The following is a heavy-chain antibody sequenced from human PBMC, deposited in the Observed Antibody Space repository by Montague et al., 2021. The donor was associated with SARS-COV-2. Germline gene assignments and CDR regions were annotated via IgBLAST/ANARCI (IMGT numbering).Heavy chain of an antibody. J-gene: IGHJ5*02. Sequence: SETLSLTCTVSGGSISSYYWSWIRQPPGKGLEWIGYIYYSGSTNYNPSLMSRVTISVDTSKNQFSLKLSSVTAADTAVYYCARTYYYGSVVWFDPWGQGTLVTVSS. CDR2: IYYSGST. CDR3: ARTYYYGSVVWFDP. CDR1: GGSISSYY. D-gene: IGHD3-10*01. V-gene: IGHV4-59*08.